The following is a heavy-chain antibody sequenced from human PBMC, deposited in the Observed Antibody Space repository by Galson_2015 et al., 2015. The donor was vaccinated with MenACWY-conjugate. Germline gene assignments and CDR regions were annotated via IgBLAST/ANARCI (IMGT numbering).Heavy chain of an antibody. D-gene: IGHD3-22*01. V-gene: IGHV1-18*01. CDR1: GYTFTSYG. CDR3: ARVHYYDSSGYYSLDY. J-gene: IGHJ4*02. Sequence: SVKVSCKASGYTFTSYGISWVRQAPGQGLEWMGWISAYNGNTNYAQKLQGRVTMTTDTSTSTAYMELRSLRSEDTAVYYCARVHYYDSSGYYSLDYWGQGTLVTVSS. CDR2: ISAYNGNT.